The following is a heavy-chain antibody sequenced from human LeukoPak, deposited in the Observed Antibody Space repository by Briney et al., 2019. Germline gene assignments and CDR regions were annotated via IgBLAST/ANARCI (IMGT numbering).Heavy chain of an antibody. V-gene: IGHV4-39*07. D-gene: IGHD5-18*01. CDR1: GGSISSTTYY. CDR2: ISYSGST. Sequence: SETLSLTCSVSGGSISSTTYYWGWIRQPPGKGLEWIGSISYSGSTYYNPSLKSRVTISVDTSKNQFSLKLSSVTAADTAVYYCARDRAAMAYFDYWGQGTLVTVSS. CDR3: ARDRAAMAYFDY. J-gene: IGHJ4*02.